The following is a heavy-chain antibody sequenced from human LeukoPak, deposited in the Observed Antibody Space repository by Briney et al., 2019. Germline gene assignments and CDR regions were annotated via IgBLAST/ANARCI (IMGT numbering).Heavy chain of an antibody. Sequence: PGGSLRLSCAASGFNIRGYALGWVRQAPGKGLQWLAFIDYSAKVIYYADSVTGRFAISRDDAKNSLYLQMNSLRAEDTAVYYCGRDLPTGYAIDSWGQGALVTVSS. D-gene: IGHD3-9*01. CDR1: GFNIRGYA. J-gene: IGHJ4*02. CDR2: IDYSAKVI. CDR3: GRDLPTGYAIDS. V-gene: IGHV3-48*01.